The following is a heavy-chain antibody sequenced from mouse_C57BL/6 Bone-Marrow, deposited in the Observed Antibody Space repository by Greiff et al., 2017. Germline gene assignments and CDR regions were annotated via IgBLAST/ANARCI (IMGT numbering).Heavy chain of an antibody. CDR2: IRSKSNNYAT. V-gene: IGHV10-1*01. J-gene: IGHJ4*01. CDR1: GFSFNTYA. CDR3: VRHIYYDYDRAYAMDY. D-gene: IGHD2-4*01. Sequence: EVKLMESGGGLVQPKGSLKLSCAASGFSFNTYAMNWVRQAPGKGLEWVGRIRSKSNNYATYYADSVKYRFTISRDDSESMVYLQMNNLKTEDTAMYYCVRHIYYDYDRAYAMDYWGQGTSVTVSS.